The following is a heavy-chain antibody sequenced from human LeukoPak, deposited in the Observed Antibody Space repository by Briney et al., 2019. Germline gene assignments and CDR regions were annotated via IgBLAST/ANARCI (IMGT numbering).Heavy chain of an antibody. CDR2: ISSSGSTI. CDR3: ARVRRYCSGGSCYSGFDY. Sequence: GSLRLSCAASGFTFSSYEMNWVRQAPGKGLEWVSYISSSGSTIYYADSVKGRFTISRDNAKNSLYLQMNSLRAEDTAVYYCARVRRYCSGGSCYSGFDYWGQGTLVTVSS. V-gene: IGHV3-48*03. D-gene: IGHD2-15*01. J-gene: IGHJ4*02. CDR1: GFTFSSYE.